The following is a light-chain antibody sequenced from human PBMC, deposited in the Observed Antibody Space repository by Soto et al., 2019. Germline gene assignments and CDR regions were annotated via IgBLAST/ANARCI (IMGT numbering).Light chain of an antibody. CDR1: QDIGND. CDR2: AAS. J-gene: IGKJ2*01. V-gene: IGKV1-6*01. CDR3: LQDYNRPYT. Sequence: AIQMTQSPSSLSASVGDRVTITCRASQDIGNDLGWYQQKPGKAPKLLIYAASSLESGVPSRFSGSGSGTDFTLTISSLHPEDFATYYCLQDYNRPYTFGQGSRLEIK.